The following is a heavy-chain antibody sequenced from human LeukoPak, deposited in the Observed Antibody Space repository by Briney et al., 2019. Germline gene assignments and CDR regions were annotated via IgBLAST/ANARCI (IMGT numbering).Heavy chain of an antibody. V-gene: IGHV4-4*07. Sequence: SETLSLTCTVSGGSISSYYWTWIRQPAGKGLEWIGRIYNSGTPNYSPSLESRVTMSVDTSKNRFSLRLSSVTAADTAVYYCARDRLGATGHCRIDLWGRGPLVTVSS. CDR2: IYNSGTP. CDR3: ARDRLGATGHCRIDL. CDR1: GGSISSYY. D-gene: IGHD1-26*01. J-gene: IGHJ2*01.